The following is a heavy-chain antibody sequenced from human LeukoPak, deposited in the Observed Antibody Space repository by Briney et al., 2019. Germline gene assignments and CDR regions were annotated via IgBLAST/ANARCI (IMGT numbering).Heavy chain of an antibody. V-gene: IGHV4-59*12. D-gene: IGHD3/OR15-3a*01. CDR3: ARGWTSAYYFDY. Sequence: SETLSLTCTVSGGSISGYYWSWIRQPPGRGLEWIGYNYYSGSTNYNPSLKSRVTISVDRSKNQFSLKLSSVTAADTAVYYCARGWTSAYYFDYWGQGTLVTVSS. CDR2: NYYSGST. CDR1: GGSISGYY. J-gene: IGHJ4*02.